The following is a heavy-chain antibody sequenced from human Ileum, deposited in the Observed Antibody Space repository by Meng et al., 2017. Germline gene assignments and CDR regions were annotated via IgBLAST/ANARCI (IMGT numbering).Heavy chain of an antibody. Sequence: QVQVQLQGPGAVKPSPTQSLTLAFAGSSLFISSSSWSWVRQSPSRGLEWMGRTNYRSKWYNDYALAVHSPITVNPDTTKNQISLQLISVTPDDTAVYYCAREALLAAFGHWGQGTLVTVSS. D-gene: IGHD6-25*01. CDR3: AREALLAAFGH. CDR2: TNYRSKWYN. V-gene: IGHV6-1*01. J-gene: IGHJ4*02. CDR1: GSSLFISSSS.